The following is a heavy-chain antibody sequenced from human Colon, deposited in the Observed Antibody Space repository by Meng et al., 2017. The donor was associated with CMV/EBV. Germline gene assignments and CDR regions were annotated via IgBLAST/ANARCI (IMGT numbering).Heavy chain of an antibody. CDR2: FSSRHNRT. J-gene: IGHJ4*02. CDR1: GFKFSNPA. Sequence: ASGFKFSNPAMGWVRPPPGKGLGWVSLFSSRHNRTYYADSVKGRFTISRDTSENTLYLQMNSLRAEDTATYYCAKDRGGSGWPEFDSWGQGTLVTVSS. CDR3: AKDRGGSGWPEFDS. V-gene: IGHV3-23*01. D-gene: IGHD6-19*01.